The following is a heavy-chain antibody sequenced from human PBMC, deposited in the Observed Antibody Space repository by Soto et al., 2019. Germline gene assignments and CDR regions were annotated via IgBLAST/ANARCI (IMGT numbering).Heavy chain of an antibody. CDR2: IYWDDDE. J-gene: IGHJ4*02. D-gene: IGHD3-10*01. V-gene: IGHV2-5*02. Sequence: QITLKESGPTLVKPTETLTLTCSFSGFSLTTGGEGVGWVRQHPGEALEWLALIYWDDDERYSPSRKNRLTITKDSNKYHVVFIMTNIDPVDSATYFCSSSRKLITEDAQVGDFDYGGQGPLVTASS. CDR1: GFSLTTGGEG. CDR3: SSSRKLITEDAQVGDFDY.